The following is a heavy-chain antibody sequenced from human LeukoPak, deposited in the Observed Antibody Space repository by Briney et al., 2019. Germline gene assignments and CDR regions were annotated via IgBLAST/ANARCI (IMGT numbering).Heavy chain of an antibody. CDR1: GGSISSSSYY. CDR3: AREGQYQLPQYYYYYMDV. J-gene: IGHJ6*03. Sequence: SETLSLTCTVSGGSISSSSYYWGWVRQPPGKGLEWIGYIYHSGSTYYNPSLKSRVTISVDRSKNQFSLKLSSATAADTAVYYCAREGQYQLPQYYYYYMDVWGKGTTVTVSS. D-gene: IGHD2-2*01. CDR2: IYHSGST. V-gene: IGHV4-39*07.